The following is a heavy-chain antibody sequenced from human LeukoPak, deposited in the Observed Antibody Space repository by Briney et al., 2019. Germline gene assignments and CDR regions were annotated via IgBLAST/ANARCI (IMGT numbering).Heavy chain of an antibody. D-gene: IGHD1-26*01. CDR2: IYYSGST. CDR1: GGSISSYY. J-gene: IGHJ6*03. Sequence: SETLSLTCTVSGGSISSYYWSWIRQPPGKGLEWIGYIYYSGSTNYNPSLKSRVTISVDTSKNQFSLKLSSVTAADTAVYYCAREGGGSYLSYYYYMDVWGKGTTVTVSS. CDR3: AREGGGSYLSYYYYMDV. V-gene: IGHV4-59*01.